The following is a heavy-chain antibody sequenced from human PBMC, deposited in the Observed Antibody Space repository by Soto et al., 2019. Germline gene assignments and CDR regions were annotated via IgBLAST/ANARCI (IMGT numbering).Heavy chain of an antibody. Sequence: SETLSLTCAVYGGSFSGYYWSWIRQPPGKGLEWIGEINHSGSTNYNPSLKSRVTISVDTSKNQFSLKLSSVTAADTAVYYCASKDIVVVPAALGPGYYYYMDVWGKGTTVTVSS. CDR3: ASKDIVVVPAALGPGYYYYMDV. D-gene: IGHD2-2*01. V-gene: IGHV4-34*01. CDR2: INHSGST. CDR1: GGSFSGYY. J-gene: IGHJ6*03.